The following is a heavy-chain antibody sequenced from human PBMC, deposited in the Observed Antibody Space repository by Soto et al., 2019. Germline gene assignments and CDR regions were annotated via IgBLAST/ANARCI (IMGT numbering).Heavy chain of an antibody. V-gene: IGHV4-30-2*01. Sequence: SETLCLTCAVSGGSISSGGYSWSWIRQPPGKGLEWIGYIYHSGSTYYNPSPKSRVTISVDRSKNQFSLKLSSVTAADTAVYYCARSPDYGGNSVYFDYWGQGTLVTVSS. CDR2: IYHSGST. J-gene: IGHJ4*02. D-gene: IGHD4-17*01. CDR3: ARSPDYGGNSVYFDY. CDR1: GGSISSGGYS.